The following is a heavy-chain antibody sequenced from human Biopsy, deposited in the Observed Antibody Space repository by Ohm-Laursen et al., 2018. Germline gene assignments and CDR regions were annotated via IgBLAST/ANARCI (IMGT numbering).Heavy chain of an antibody. CDR1: GNTLATYH. CDR3: ARAGVGSDGTDSYYYGMDV. V-gene: IGHV1-46*01. J-gene: IGHJ6*02. D-gene: IGHD5-24*01. CDR2: ISPSGATT. Sequence: VASVKVSCKASGNTLATYHIHWVRQAPGQGLEWMGVISPSGATTSFSQKFQGRITMTRDTSTGTVYMDLNSLGSEDTAVYYCARAGVGSDGTDSYYYGMDVWGPGTTVTVSS.